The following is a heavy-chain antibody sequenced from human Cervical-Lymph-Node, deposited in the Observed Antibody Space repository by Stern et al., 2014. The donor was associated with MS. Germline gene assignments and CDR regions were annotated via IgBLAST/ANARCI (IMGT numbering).Heavy chain of an antibody. D-gene: IGHD3-9*01. J-gene: IGHJ3*01. CDR1: GGNFASYW. V-gene: IGHV5-51*01. Sequence: VQLVQSGAEVKKPGESLKISCKGSGGNFASYWIAWVRQVPGQGLKWMGTIYPGDSDTRYSRSFQGQVTISADKSVRTAYLHLSRLKASDTAMYYCATFTGSHSDAFDVWGQGTMVTVSS. CDR2: IYPGDSDT. CDR3: ATFTGSHSDAFDV.